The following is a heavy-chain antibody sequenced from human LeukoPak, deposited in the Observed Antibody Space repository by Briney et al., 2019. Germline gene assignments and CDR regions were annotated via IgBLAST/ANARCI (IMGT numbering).Heavy chain of an antibody. CDR1: GFALTKYA. J-gene: IGHJ4*02. CDR3: AKDVCTSPRCLLYFDS. V-gene: IGHV3-23*01. CDR2: ISGFNT. Sequence: PRGSLRLSSTTSGFALTKYATSSVPQAPRERPGWGLGISGFNTYYANSVKGRCTIFRDNSNNMPYLQMDRLRAEDTAVYSCAKDVCTSPRCLLYFDSWGQGTLVTVSS. D-gene: IGHD2-8*01.